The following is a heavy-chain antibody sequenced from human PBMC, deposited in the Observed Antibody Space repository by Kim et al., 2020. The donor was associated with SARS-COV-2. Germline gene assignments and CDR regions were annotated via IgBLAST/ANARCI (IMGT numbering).Heavy chain of an antibody. J-gene: IGHJ3*02. Sequence: SETLSLTCTVSGGSISSSSYYWGWIRQPPGKGLEWIGSIYYSGSTYYNPSLKSRVTISVDTSKNQFSLKLSSVTAADTAVYYCARRQYYGSGSLAFDIWGQGTMVTVSS. V-gene: IGHV4-39*01. CDR3: ARRQYYGSGSLAFDI. CDR2: IYYSGST. CDR1: GGSISSSSYY. D-gene: IGHD3-10*01.